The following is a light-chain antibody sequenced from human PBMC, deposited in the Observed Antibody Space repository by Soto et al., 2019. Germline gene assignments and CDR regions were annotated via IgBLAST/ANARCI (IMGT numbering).Light chain of an antibody. Sequence: NNNCRARQTISIWLAWYQQKPGKAPKLLIYDASILESGVPSRFSGSGSGTDFTLTIGSLQPEDFATYYCQQSYTTPITYGQGTKVDI. CDR2: DAS. V-gene: IGKV1-39*01. CDR3: QQSYTTPIT. J-gene: IGKJ1*01. CDR1: QTISIW.